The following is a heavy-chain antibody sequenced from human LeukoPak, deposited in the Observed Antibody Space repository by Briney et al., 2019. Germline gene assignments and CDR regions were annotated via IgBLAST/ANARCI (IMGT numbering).Heavy chain of an antibody. V-gene: IGHV4-30-4*08. J-gene: IGHJ4*02. Sequence: LRLSCAASGFTFSSYAMSWVRQPPGKGLEWIGYIYYSGNTYYNPSLKSRVTISVDTSKNQFSLKLSSVTAADTAVYYCARRYDFWSDPFDYWGQGTLVSVSS. CDR2: IYYSGNT. D-gene: IGHD3-3*01. CDR3: ARRYDFWSDPFDY. CDR1: GFTFSSYA.